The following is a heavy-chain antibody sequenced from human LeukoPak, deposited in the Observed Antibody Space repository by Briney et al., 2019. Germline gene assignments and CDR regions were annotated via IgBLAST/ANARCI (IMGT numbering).Heavy chain of an antibody. V-gene: IGHV3-30*18. J-gene: IGHJ5*02. Sequence: GGSLRLSCAASGFTFSSYAMSWVRQAPGKGLEWVAVISYDGSNKYYADSVKGRFTISRDNSKNTLYLQMNSLRAEDTAVYYCAKEVLLWFGEFSGFDPWGQGTLVTVSS. D-gene: IGHD3-10*01. CDR2: ISYDGSNK. CDR1: GFTFSSYA. CDR3: AKEVLLWFGEFSGFDP.